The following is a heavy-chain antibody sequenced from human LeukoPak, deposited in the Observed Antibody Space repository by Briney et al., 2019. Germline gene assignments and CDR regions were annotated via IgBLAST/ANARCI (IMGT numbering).Heavy chain of an antibody. CDR3: TTDVEVVVVADY. Sequence: GGSLRLSCAVSGFTFSNAWMNWVRQAPGKGLEWVGRIKSKTDGGTTDYAAPVKGRFTISRDDSKNTLYLQMNSLKTEDTAVYYCTTDVEVVVVADYWGQGTLVTVSS. CDR1: GFTFSNAW. J-gene: IGHJ4*02. V-gene: IGHV3-15*07. D-gene: IGHD2-15*01. CDR2: IKSKTDGGTT.